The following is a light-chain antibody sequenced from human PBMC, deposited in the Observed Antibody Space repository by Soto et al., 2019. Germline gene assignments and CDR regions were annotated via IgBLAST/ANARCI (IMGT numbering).Light chain of an antibody. CDR2: EGI. V-gene: IGLV2-23*01. Sequence: QSALTPPASVSGSPGQSVTISCTGTSSDIGSYNLVSWYQQHPDHAPKLIIYEGIPRPSGVSNRFSASKSGNTASLTIAGLQAEDEADYYCSSYATSGTYVFGTGTKLTVL. CDR3: SSYATSGTYV. J-gene: IGLJ1*01. CDR1: SSDIGSYNL.